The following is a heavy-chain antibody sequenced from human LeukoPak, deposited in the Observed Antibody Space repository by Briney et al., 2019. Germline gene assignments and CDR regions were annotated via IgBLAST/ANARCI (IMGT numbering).Heavy chain of an antibody. J-gene: IGHJ5*02. CDR2: ISYDGSNK. V-gene: IGHV3-30-3*01. Sequence: GRSLRLSCAASGFTFSSYAMHWVRQAPGKGLEWVAVISYDGSNKYYADSVKGRFTISRDNSKNTLYLQMNSLRAEDTAVYYCARDVGDIVVVPATREEMWVNWFDPWGQGTLVTVSS. CDR1: GFTFSSYA. CDR3: ARDVGDIVVVPATREEMWVNWFDP. D-gene: IGHD2-2*01.